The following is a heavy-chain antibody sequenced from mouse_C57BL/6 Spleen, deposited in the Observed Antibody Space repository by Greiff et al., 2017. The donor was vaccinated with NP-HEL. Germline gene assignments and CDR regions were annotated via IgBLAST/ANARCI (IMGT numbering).Heavy chain of an antibody. Sequence: VQLQQSGAELMKPGASVKLSCKATGYTFTGYWIEWVKQRPGHGLEWIGEILPGSGSTNYNEKFKGKATFTADTSSNTAYMQLSSLTTEDSAIYYCARSNPYYGSSYEWYFDVWGTGTTVTVSS. CDR2: ILPGSGST. J-gene: IGHJ1*03. CDR1: GYTFTGYW. CDR3: ARSNPYYGSSYEWYFDV. V-gene: IGHV1-9*01. D-gene: IGHD1-1*01.